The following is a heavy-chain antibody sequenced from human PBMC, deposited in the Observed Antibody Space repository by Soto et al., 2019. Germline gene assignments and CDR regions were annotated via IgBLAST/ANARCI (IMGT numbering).Heavy chain of an antibody. V-gene: IGHV3-33*01. CDR2: IWYDGSNK. CDR1: GFTFSSYG. D-gene: IGHD6-19*01. Sequence: QVQLVESGGGVVQPGRSLRLSCAASGFTFSSYGMHWVRQAPGKGLEWVAVIWYDGSNKYYADSVKGRFTISRDNSKNTLYLQMNSLRAEDTAVYYCARPDMGVMGSGWYDYWGQGTLVTVSS. CDR3: ARPDMGVMGSGWYDY. J-gene: IGHJ4*02.